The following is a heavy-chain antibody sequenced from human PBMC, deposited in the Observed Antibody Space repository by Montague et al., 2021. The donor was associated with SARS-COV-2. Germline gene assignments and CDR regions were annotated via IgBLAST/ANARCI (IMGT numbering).Heavy chain of an antibody. J-gene: IGHJ3*02. Sequence: SETLSLTCTVSGGSISSSSYYWGWIRQPPGKGLEWIGSIYYSGSTYYNPSLKSRVTISVDTSKNQFSLKLSSVTDADTAVYYCAPYYDILTDYYIDAFDIWGQGTMVIVSS. V-gene: IGHV4-39*01. CDR1: GGSISSSSYY. CDR3: APYYDILTDYYIDAFDI. D-gene: IGHD3-9*01. CDR2: IYYSGST.